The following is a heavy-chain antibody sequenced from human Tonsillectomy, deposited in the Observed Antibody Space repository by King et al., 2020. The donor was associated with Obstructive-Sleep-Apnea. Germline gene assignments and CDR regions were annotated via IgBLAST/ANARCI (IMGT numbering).Heavy chain of an antibody. CDR2: INPANGNT. CDR3: ARPTTSPFGY. J-gene: IGHJ4*02. Sequence: QLVQSGAEVKKPGASVKVSCKTSGYTFTTYAINWVRQAPGQGLEWMGWINPANGNTKYSQKFQGRLTITTDTSASTAYMEVSSLRSEDTAVYYCARPTTSPFGYWGQGTLVTVSS. D-gene: IGHD1-26*01. CDR1: GYTFTTYA. V-gene: IGHV1-3*01.